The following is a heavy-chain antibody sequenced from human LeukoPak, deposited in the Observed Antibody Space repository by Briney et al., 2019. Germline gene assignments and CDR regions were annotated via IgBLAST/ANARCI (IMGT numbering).Heavy chain of an antibody. CDR2: IYCSGST. CDR3: ARAGPYSSSWSPFDY. CDR1: GGSISSYY. D-gene: IGHD6-13*01. J-gene: IGHJ4*02. V-gene: IGHV4-59*01. Sequence: SETLSLTCTVSGGSISSYYWSWIRQPPGKGLEWIGYIYCSGSTNYNPSLKSRVTISVDTSKNQFSLKLSSVTAADTAVYYCARAGPYSSSWSPFDYWGQGTLVTVSS.